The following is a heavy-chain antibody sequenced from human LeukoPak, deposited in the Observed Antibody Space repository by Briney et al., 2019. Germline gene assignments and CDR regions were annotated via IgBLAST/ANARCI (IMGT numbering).Heavy chain of an antibody. CDR2: FDPEDGET. CDR3: ARPRTYYYDSSGYYYFDY. D-gene: IGHD3-22*01. V-gene: IGHV1-24*01. CDR1: GYTLTELS. J-gene: IGHJ4*02. Sequence: ASVKVSCKVSGYTLTELSMHWVRQAPGKGLEWMGGFDPEDGETIYAQKFQGRVTMTEDTSTDTAYMELSSLRSEDTAVYYCARPRTYYYDSSGYYYFDYWGQGTLVTVSS.